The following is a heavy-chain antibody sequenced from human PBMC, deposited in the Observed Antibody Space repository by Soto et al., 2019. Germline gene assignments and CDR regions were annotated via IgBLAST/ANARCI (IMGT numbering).Heavy chain of an antibody. V-gene: IGHV3-30*18. CDR2: ISYDGSNK. Sequence: QVQLVESGGGVVQPGRSLRLSCAASGFTFSSYGMHWVRQAPGKGLEWVAVISYDGSNKYYADSVKGRFTISRDNSKNTLSLQMNSQRAEDTAVYYCAKWKWGDGGIGYFDYWGQGTLVTVSS. D-gene: IGHD2-15*01. CDR1: GFTFSSYG. CDR3: AKWKWGDGGIGYFDY. J-gene: IGHJ4*02.